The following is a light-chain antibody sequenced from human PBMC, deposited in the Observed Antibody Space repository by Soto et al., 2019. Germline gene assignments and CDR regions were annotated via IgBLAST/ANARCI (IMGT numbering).Light chain of an antibody. CDR2: STI. J-gene: IGLJ2*01. V-gene: IGLV7-43*01. CDR1: TGAVTSGYY. CDR3: LLYYGGAVV. Sequence: QAVVTQEPSLTVSPGGTVTLTCASSTGAVTSGYYPNWFQQKPGQAPRALIYSTINKHSWTPARFSGSLLGGKAALTLSGVQPEGEAEYLCLLYYGGAVVFGGGTKLTVL.